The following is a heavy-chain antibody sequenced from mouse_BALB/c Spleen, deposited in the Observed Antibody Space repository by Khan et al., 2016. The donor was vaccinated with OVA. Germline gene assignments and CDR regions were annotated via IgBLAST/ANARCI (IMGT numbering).Heavy chain of an antibody. J-gene: IGHJ4*01. Sequence: QIQLVQSGPELKKPGETVRISCKASGYTFTTAGMQWVQKMPGKGLKWIGWINTHSGVPKYAEDFKGRFAFSLATSANTANLQITNLKNEDTATYFCARGVAAYYRYDGGAMDYWGQGTSVTVSS. CDR3: ARGVAAYYRYDGGAMDY. D-gene: IGHD2-14*01. V-gene: IGHV9-4*02. CDR1: GYTFTTAG. CDR2: INTHSGVP.